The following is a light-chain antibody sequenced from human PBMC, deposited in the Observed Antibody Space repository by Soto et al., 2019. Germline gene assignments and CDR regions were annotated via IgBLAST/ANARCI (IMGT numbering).Light chain of an antibody. CDR3: QQYNSYPIT. CDR1: QGISSY. V-gene: IGKV1-9*01. J-gene: IGKJ5*01. CDR2: GAT. Sequence: IQLPQSNSSLSASVGDRVTITCRASQGISSYLAWYQQEPGKAPKLLISGATTLQSGVPSRFSGSGSGTNFTLTISSLQPDDLATYYCQQYNSYPITFGQGTRL.